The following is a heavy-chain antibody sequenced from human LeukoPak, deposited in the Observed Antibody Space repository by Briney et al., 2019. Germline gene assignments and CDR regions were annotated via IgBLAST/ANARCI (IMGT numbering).Heavy chain of an antibody. CDR3: ARLDSSGYYYYGMDV. D-gene: IGHD3-22*01. J-gene: IGHJ6*02. CDR1: GYSFTGYW. CDR2: IYPGDSDT. V-gene: IGHV5-51*01. Sequence: GESLKISCKGSGYSFTGYWIGWVRQMPGKGLEWMGIIYPGDSDTRYSPSFQGQVTISADKSISTAYLQWSSLKASDAAMYYCARLDSSGYYYYGMDVWGQGTTVTVSS.